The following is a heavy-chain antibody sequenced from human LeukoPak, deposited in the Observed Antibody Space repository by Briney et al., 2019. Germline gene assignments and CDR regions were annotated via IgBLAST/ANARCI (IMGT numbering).Heavy chain of an antibody. Sequence: PGGSLRLSCAASGFTFSSYSMNWVRQAPGKGLEWVSSISSSSSYIYYADSVKGRFTISRDNVKNSLYLQMNSLRAEDTAVYYCARDRETTMIVVVITPPDVWGQGTTVTVSS. CDR2: ISSSSSYI. V-gene: IGHV3-21*01. D-gene: IGHD3-22*01. CDR1: GFTFSSYS. J-gene: IGHJ6*02. CDR3: ARDRETTMIVVVITPPDV.